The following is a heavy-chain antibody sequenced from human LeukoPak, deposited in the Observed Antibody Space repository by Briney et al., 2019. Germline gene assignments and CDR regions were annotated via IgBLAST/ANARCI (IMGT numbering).Heavy chain of an antibody. V-gene: IGHV3-23*01. CDR2: INYSGDST. CDR3: AKDLGYSSGCDS. D-gene: IGHD6-19*01. J-gene: IGHJ5*01. Sequence: PGESLRLSCAASGFTLSSYWMSWVRQAPGKGLEWVSVINYSGDSTYDADSVKGRFTISRDNSKNTLYLQMNNLRAEDTAIYYCAKDLGYSSGCDSWGQGTLVTVSS. CDR1: GFTLSSYW.